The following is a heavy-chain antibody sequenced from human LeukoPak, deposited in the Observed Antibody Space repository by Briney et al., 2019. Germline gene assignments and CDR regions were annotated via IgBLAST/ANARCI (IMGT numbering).Heavy chain of an antibody. Sequence: SETLSLTCTVSGGSISSYYWSWIRQPPGKGLEWIGYIYYSGSTNYNPSLKSRVTISVDTSKNKFSLKLSPVTAADTAVYYCARDRRWDGLHAFDLWGQGTMVTVSS. V-gene: IGHV4-59*01. CDR3: ARDRRWDGLHAFDL. D-gene: IGHD5-24*01. CDR2: IYYSGST. J-gene: IGHJ3*01. CDR1: GGSISSYY.